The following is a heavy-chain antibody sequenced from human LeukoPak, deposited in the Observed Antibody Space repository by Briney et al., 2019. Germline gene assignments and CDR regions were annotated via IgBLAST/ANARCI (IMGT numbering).Heavy chain of an antibody. CDR2: INPIFGTA. V-gene: IGHV1-69*13. J-gene: IGHJ6*02. CDR1: GYTFTGYY. D-gene: IGHD7-27*01. Sequence: PGASVTVSCKASGYTFTGYYMHWVRQAPGQGLEWMGRINPIFGTANYAQKFQGRVTITADESTSTAYMELSSLRSEDTAVYYCARAVTWEDYYYYGMDVWGQGTTVTVSS. CDR3: ARAVTWEDYYYYGMDV.